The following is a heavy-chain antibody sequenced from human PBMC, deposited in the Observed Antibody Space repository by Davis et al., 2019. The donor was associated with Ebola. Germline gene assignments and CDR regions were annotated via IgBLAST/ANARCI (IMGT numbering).Heavy chain of an antibody. J-gene: IGHJ4*02. CDR2: ISGSAGRT. V-gene: IGHV3-23*01. D-gene: IGHD3-22*01. CDR3: ARNLYYYDSSGYYYGFPDY. Sequence: GESLKISCAASGFTFSSYAITWVRQAPGKGLQWVSTISGSAGRTYYADSVKGRFTISGDISKNTLYLQMNSLRAEDTAVYYCARNLYYYDSSGYYYGFPDYWGQGTLVTVSS. CDR1: GFTFSSYA.